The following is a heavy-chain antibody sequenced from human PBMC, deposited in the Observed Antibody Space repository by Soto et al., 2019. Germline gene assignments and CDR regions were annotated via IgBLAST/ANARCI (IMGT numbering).Heavy chain of an antibody. CDR2: IIPIFGTA. J-gene: IGHJ6*02. Sequence: GASVKVSCKASGGTFSSYAISWVRQAPGQGLEWMGGIIPIFGTANYAQKFQGRVTITADESTSTAYMELSSLRSEDTAVYYCARANYGGSQPTSGGMDVWGQGTTATVSS. V-gene: IGHV1-69*13. CDR1: GGTFSSYA. CDR3: ARANYGGSQPTSGGMDV. D-gene: IGHD2-15*01.